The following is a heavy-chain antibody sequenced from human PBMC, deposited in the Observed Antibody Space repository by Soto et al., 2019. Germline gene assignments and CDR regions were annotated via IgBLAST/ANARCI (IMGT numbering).Heavy chain of an antibody. CDR1: GGSISSYY. V-gene: IGHV4-4*07. CDR2: IYTSGST. D-gene: IGHD4-17*01. CDR3: ARGINYYGDYTFQYWYFDL. J-gene: IGHJ2*01. Sequence: QVQLQESGPGLVKPSETLSLTCTVPGGSISSYYWSWIRQPAGKGLEWIGRIYTSGSTNYNPSLKSRVTMSVDTSKIQCSLKLSSVTAADTAVYYCARGINYYGDYTFQYWYFDLWGRGTLVTVSS.